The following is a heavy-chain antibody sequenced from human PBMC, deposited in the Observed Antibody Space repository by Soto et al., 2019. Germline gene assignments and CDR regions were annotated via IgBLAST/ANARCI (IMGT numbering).Heavy chain of an antibody. CDR1: GFTFSSYW. J-gene: IGHJ4*02. Sequence: EVQLVESGGGLVQSGGSLRLSCAASGFTFSSYWMNWVRQAPGKGLEWVANIKQDGTEKYYVDSVKDRFTISRDNAKSSLHLQLNSLRADDTAVYYCAGGTGWFIVDWGQGTLVTVSS. V-gene: IGHV3-7*02. CDR3: AGGTGWFIVD. CDR2: IKQDGTEK. D-gene: IGHD6-19*01.